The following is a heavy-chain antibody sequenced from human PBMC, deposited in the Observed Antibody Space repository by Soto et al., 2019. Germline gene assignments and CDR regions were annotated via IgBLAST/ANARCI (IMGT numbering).Heavy chain of an antibody. V-gene: IGHV1-69*06. Sequence: SVKVSCKASGGTFSSYAISWVRQAPGQGLEWMGGTIPIFGTANYAQKFQGRVTITADKSTSTAYMELSSLRPEDTAVYYCARGGSGSYHWFDPWGQGTLVTVSS. CDR3: ARGGSGSYHWFDP. CDR1: GGTFSSYA. D-gene: IGHD3-10*01. J-gene: IGHJ5*02. CDR2: TIPIFGTA.